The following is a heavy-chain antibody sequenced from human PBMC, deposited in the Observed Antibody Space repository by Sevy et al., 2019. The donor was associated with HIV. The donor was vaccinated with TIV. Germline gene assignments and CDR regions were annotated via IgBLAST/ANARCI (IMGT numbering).Heavy chain of an antibody. V-gene: IGHV3-30-3*01. Sequence: GGSLRLSCATSGFTFSSYSMHWVRQAPGKGLEWVATISYDGINKHYADSVKGRFTISRDNFKNSLSLQMNSLRAEDTDEYFCALERLASDDAEYFENWGQGTLVTVSS. CDR2: ISYDGINK. J-gene: IGHJ1*01. CDR1: GFTFSSYS. D-gene: IGHD1-1*01. CDR3: ALERLASDDAEYFEN.